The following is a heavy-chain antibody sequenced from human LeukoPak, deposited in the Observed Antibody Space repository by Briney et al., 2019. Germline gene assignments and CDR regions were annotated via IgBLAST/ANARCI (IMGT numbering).Heavy chain of an antibody. V-gene: IGHV3-23*01. D-gene: IGHD5-18*01. CDR1: GFTVSSYG. Sequence: GPCLRLAWAAAGFTVSSYGMSWVRQAAGNGREWVSSFIVGGGYTYYADSVKGPFTISRANSNNTLYRQMNSLRTEHLAVSYCANSGYNRFDYWGQGTLVTVSS. CDR3: ANSGYNRFDY. CDR2: FIVGGGYT. J-gene: IGHJ4*02.